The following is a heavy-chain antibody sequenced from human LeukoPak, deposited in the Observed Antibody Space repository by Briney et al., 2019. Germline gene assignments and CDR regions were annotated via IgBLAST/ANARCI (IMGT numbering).Heavy chain of an antibody. Sequence: SETLSLTCSVSDGSISNYYWTWIRQPPGKGLEWIGNIQYSGSTNFNPSLKSRVTVSVDTSKNQVSLKLRSGTAADTAVYYCARVSGLGYCSTTSCSYGLDVWGQGSTVFVS. V-gene: IGHV4-59*01. J-gene: IGHJ6*02. CDR1: DGSISNYY. D-gene: IGHD2-2*01. CDR2: IQYSGST. CDR3: ARVSGLGYCSTTSCSYGLDV.